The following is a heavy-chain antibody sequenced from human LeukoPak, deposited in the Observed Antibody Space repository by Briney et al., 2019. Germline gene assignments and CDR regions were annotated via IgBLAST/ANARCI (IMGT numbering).Heavy chain of an antibody. CDR3: ARGYCSGDCFTLFDY. D-gene: IGHD2-21*02. V-gene: IGHV1-2*02. CDR1: GYMFTGYY. CDR2: INPNSGGT. Sequence: ASVKVSRKASGYMFTGYYMHWVRQAPGQGLEWMGWINPNSGGTNYAQKFQGRVTMTRDTSISTAYMELSSLRSDDTAVYYCARGYCSGDCFTLFDYWGQGTLVTVSS. J-gene: IGHJ4*02.